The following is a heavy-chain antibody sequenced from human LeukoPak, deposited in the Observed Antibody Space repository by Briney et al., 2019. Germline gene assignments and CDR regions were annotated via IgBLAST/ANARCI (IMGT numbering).Heavy chain of an antibody. D-gene: IGHD3-22*01. J-gene: IGHJ4*02. CDR1: GFTFSSYA. Sequence: GGSLRLSCAASGFTFSSYAMSWVRQAPGKGLEWVSAISGSGGSTYYADSVKGRFTISRDNSKNTLYLQMNSLRADDTAVYYCAKDTVITMIVVAVTDFDYWGQGTLVTVSS. CDR2: ISGSGGST. CDR3: AKDTVITMIVVAVTDFDY. V-gene: IGHV3-23*01.